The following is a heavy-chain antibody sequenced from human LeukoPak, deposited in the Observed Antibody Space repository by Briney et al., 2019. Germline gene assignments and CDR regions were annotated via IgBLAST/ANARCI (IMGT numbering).Heavy chain of an antibody. CDR2: ISYDGSNK. CDR1: GFTFSRYG. CDR3: ARNTAMVDYYYYGIDV. Sequence: GGSLRLSCAASGFTFSRYGMHWVRQAPGKGVEGGAVISYDGSNKYYADSVKGGFTISRDNSKNTLYLQMNTLRAEDTAVYYCARNTAMVDYYYYGIDVWGKGTTVTVSS. D-gene: IGHD5-18*01. V-gene: IGHV3-30*03. J-gene: IGHJ6*04.